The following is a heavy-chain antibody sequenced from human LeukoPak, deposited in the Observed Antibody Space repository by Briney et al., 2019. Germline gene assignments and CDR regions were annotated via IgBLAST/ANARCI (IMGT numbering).Heavy chain of an antibody. CDR3: ARDLLYYDFWSGYYPPGGVYGMDV. Sequence: ASVKVSCKASGYTFTGYYMHWVRQAPGQGLEWMGWINPNSGGTNYAQTFQGRVTMTRDTSISTAYMELSRLRSDDTAVYYCARDLLYYDFWSGYYPPGGVYGMDVWGQGTTVTVSS. V-gene: IGHV1-2*02. CDR1: GYTFTGYY. J-gene: IGHJ6*02. D-gene: IGHD3-3*01. CDR2: INPNSGGT.